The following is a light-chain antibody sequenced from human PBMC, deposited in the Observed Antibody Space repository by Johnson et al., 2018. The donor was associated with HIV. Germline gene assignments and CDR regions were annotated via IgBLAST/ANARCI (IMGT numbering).Light chain of an antibody. CDR1: SSNIGNNY. CDR2: DNN. J-gene: IGLJ1*01. V-gene: IGLV1-51*01. CDR3: GTWDSSLSALA. Sequence: QSVLTQPPSVSAAPGQKVTISCSGSSSNIGNNYVSWYQHLPGIAPKLLVYDNNKRPSGIPDRFSGSKSGTSATLDITGLQTGDEADYYCGTWDSSLSALAFGTGTKVTVL.